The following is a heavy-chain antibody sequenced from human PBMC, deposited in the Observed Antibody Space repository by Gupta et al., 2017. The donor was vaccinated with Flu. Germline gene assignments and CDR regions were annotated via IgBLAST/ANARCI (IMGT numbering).Heavy chain of an antibody. CDR2: IIPFYGTS. CDR3: ARGYCLYGVCYTDFDF. J-gene: IGHJ4*02. V-gene: IGHV1-69*06. D-gene: IGHD2-8*01. Sequence: APGQGLEWMGGIIPFYGTSNYAQDFQGRLTISADKSTTTVYMELNRLRSEDTAIYYCARGYCLYGVCYTDFDFWGQGTLVTVSS.